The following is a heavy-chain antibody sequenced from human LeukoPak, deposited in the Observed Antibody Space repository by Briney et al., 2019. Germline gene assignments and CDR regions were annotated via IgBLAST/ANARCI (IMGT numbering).Heavy chain of an antibody. CDR1: GGTFSSYA. Sequence: ASVKVSCKASGGTFSSYAISWVRQAPGQGLEWMGGIIPIFGTANYAQKFQGRVTITADESTSTAYMELSSLRSDDTAVYYCAADPGPYYYESGSYINWFDPWGQGTLVIVSS. V-gene: IGHV1-69*13. CDR3: AADPGPYYYESGSYINWFDP. D-gene: IGHD3-10*01. CDR2: IIPIFGTA. J-gene: IGHJ5*02.